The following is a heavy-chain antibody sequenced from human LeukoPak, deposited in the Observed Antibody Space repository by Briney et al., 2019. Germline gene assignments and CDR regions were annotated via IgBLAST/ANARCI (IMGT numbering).Heavy chain of an antibody. J-gene: IGHJ4*02. CDR1: GDTFTSYG. CDR2: ISAYNGNT. V-gene: IGHV1-18*01. D-gene: IGHD3-22*01. Sequence: GASVKVSCKASGDTFTSYGISWVRQAPGQGLEWMGWISAYNGNTNYAQKLQGRVTMTTDTSTSTAYMELRSLRSDDTAVYYCARASIGVMIVVVADYWGQGTLVTVSS. CDR3: ARASIGVMIVVVADY.